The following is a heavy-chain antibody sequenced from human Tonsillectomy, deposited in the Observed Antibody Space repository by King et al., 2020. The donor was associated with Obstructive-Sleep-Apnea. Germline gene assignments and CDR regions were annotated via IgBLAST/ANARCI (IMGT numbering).Heavy chain of an antibody. J-gene: IGHJ4*02. CDR3: ATQGYSYGPFDY. V-gene: IGHV4-59*01. CDR1: GGSISSYY. CDR2: IYYSGNT. D-gene: IGHD5-18*01. Sequence: VQLQESGPGLVKPSETLSLSCTVSGGSISSYYWSWIRQPPGKGLEWIGYIYYSGNTNYNPSLKSRVTISADTSKNQFSLRLSSVTAADTAVYYCATQGYSYGPFDYWGQGTLVTVSS.